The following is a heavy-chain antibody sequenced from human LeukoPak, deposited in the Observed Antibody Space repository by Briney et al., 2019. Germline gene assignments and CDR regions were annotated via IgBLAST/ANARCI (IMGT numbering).Heavy chain of an antibody. D-gene: IGHD2-2*03. Sequence: GGSLRLSCTVSGFTFGDYAMSWFRQAPGKGLEWVGFIRSEAFGGTTEYAASVKGRFTISRDDSKSIAYLQMNSLKTEDTAVYYCTSDGFMDVWGKGTTVTVSS. V-gene: IGHV3-49*03. CDR1: GFTFGDYA. J-gene: IGHJ6*03. CDR2: IRSEAFGGTT. CDR3: TSDGFMDV.